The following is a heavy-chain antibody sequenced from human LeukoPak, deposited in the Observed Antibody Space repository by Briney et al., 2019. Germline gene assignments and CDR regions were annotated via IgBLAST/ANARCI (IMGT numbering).Heavy chain of an antibody. CDR2: ISYDGSNK. V-gene: IGHV3-30-3*01. J-gene: IGHJ4*02. CDR1: GFTFSSYA. Sequence: QSGGSLRLSCAASGFTFSSYAMHWVRQAPGKGLEWVAVISYDGSNKYYADSVKGRFTIPRDNSKNTLYLQMNSLRAEDTAVYYCATLGVYWGQGTLVTVSS. D-gene: IGHD3-16*01. CDR3: ATLGVY.